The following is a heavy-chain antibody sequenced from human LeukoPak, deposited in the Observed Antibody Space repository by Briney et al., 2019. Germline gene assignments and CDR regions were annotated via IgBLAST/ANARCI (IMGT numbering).Heavy chain of an antibody. CDR2: ISYTGST. D-gene: IGHD6-13*01. CDR1: GGSIRSGTYS. CDR3: ARHAGGIAASGTRPFDY. Sequence: SETLSLTCSVSGGSIRSGTYSWGWIRQPPGKGLEWIGSISYTGSTYYNPSLKSRVTISVDTSKNQFPLKMSSVTAADTAVYYCARHAGGIAASGTRPFDYWGQGTLVTVSS. J-gene: IGHJ4*02. V-gene: IGHV4-39*01.